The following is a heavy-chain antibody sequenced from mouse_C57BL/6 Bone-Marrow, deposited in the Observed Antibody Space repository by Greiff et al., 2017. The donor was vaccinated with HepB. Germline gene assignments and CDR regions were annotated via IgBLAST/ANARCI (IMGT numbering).Heavy chain of an antibody. CDR1: GYTFTSYG. J-gene: IGHJ2*01. Sequence: QVTLKVSGAELARPGASVKLSCKASGYTFTSYGISWVKQRTGQGLEWIGEIYPRSGNTYYNEKFKGKTTLTADKSSSTAYMELRSLTSEDSAVYFGARGRWLLRGFDYWGQGTTLTVSS. D-gene: IGHD1-1*02. CDR2: IYPRSGNT. CDR3: ARGRWLLRGFDY. V-gene: IGHV1-81*01.